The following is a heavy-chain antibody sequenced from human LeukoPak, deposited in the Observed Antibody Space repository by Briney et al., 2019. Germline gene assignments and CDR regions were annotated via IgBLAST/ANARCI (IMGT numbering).Heavy chain of an antibody. D-gene: IGHD3-3*01. V-gene: IGHV3-7*01. CDR2: IKQDGSEK. Sequence: PGGSLRLSCFASAFTFSSYWMSWVRQAPGKGLEWVANIKQDGSEKYYVDSVKGRFTISRGNAKNSLYLQMNSLRAEDTAVYYCARDYPYYDFWSGYGPTAYVDYWGQGTLVTVSS. CDR1: AFTFSSYW. CDR3: ARDYPYYDFWSGYGPTAYVDY. J-gene: IGHJ4*02.